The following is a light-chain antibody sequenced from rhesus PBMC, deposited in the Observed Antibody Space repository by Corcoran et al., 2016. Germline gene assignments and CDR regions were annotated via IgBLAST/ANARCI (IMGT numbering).Light chain of an antibody. Sequence: DIQMTQSPSSLSASVGDTVTITCRASQSISSWLDWYQQKPGKAPKLLNYKASSLQSGVPSRFSGSGSGTDFPLTISSLQPEDFATYYCQHGYGILPFGPGTKLDIK. CDR2: KAS. J-gene: IGKJ3*01. CDR1: QSISSW. CDR3: QHGYGILP. V-gene: IGKV1-22*01.